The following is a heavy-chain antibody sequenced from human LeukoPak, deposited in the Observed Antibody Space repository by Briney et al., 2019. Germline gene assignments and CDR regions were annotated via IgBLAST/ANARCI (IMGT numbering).Heavy chain of an antibody. CDR3: ARDDYGDDDNWFDP. Sequence: PGGSLRLSCAASGFTFSSYWMSWVRQAPGKGLEWVANIKQDGSEKYYVDSVKGRFTISRDNAKNSLYLQMNSLRAEDTAVYYCARDDYGDDDNWFDPWGQGTLVTVSS. J-gene: IGHJ5*02. CDR1: GFTFSSYW. CDR2: IKQDGSEK. D-gene: IGHD4-17*01. V-gene: IGHV3-7*03.